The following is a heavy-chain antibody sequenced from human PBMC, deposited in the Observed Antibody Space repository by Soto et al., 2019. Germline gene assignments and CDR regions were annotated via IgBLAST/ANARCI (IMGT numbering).Heavy chain of an antibody. J-gene: IGHJ3*02. V-gene: IGHV1-18*01. D-gene: IGHD3-16*02. CDR3: ARDHYDYIWGSYRLEYGAFDI. Sequence: ASVKVSCKASGYTFTSYGISWVRQAPGQGLEWMGWISAYNGNTNYAQKLQGRVTMTTDTSTSTAYMELRSLRYDDTAVYYGARDHYDYIWGSYRLEYGAFDIWGQGTMVTVSS. CDR1: GYTFTSYG. CDR2: ISAYNGNT.